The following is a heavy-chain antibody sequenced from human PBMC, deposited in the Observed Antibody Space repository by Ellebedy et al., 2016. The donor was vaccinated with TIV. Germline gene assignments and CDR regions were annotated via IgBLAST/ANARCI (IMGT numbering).Heavy chain of an antibody. CDR2: IYYSEFT. CDR3: ATTLFGVLKHFDN. Sequence: SETLSLTCTVSGDSITSGRHYWGWIRQPPGKGLEWIGSIYYSEFTYYNPSLKSRVSMSIDTSKNQFSLKLTSVRAADTAMYYCATTLFGVLKHFDNWGQGALVTVSS. V-gene: IGHV4-39*01. J-gene: IGHJ4*02. CDR1: GDSITSGRHY. D-gene: IGHD3-3*01.